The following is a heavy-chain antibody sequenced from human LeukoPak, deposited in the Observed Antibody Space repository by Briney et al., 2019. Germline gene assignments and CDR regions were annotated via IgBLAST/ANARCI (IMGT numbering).Heavy chain of an antibody. CDR3: ARAIYCSGGSCYLGKYYYYYMDV. D-gene: IGHD2-15*01. CDR2: IYYSGST. CDR1: GGSISSGDYY. V-gene: IGHV4-30-4*08. Sequence: SETLSLTCTVSGGSISSGDYYWSWIRQPPGKGLEWIGYIYYSGSTYYNPSLKSRVTISVETSKNKFSLKLSSLTAADPAVYYCARAIYCSGGSCYLGKYYYYYMDVWGKGTTVTVSS. J-gene: IGHJ6*03.